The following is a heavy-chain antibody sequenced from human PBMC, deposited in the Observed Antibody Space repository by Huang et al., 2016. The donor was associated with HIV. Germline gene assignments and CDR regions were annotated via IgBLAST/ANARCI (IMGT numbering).Heavy chain of an antibody. V-gene: IGHV1-46*01. D-gene: IGHD6-13*01. CDR3: TRGGSSWYEGDY. Sequence: QVQLVQSGAEVKRPGASVKVSCKASGYTFTSYHLHWVRQAPGQVREWMGIIKASAGKTYYSKKFEGRVTMTTDASTGTVYMDLRSLRSEDTAVYYCTRGGSSWYEGDYWGQGTLVTVSS. CDR2: IKASAGKT. J-gene: IGHJ4*02. CDR1: GYTFTSYH.